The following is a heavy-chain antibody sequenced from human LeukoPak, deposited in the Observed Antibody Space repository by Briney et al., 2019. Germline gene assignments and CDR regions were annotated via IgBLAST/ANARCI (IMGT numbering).Heavy chain of an antibody. CDR3: ARDSDDRSWNGLFDY. J-gene: IGHJ4*02. D-gene: IGHD6-13*01. Sequence: GGSLRLSCAASGFSYDIHWMSWVRQAPGKGLEWVANIKQDGSDKYYVDSVKGRFTISRDNAKNSLYLQMNSLRAEDTAVYYCARDSDDRSWNGLFDYWGQGTLVTVSS. CDR2: IKQDGSDK. V-gene: IGHV3-7*01. CDR1: GFSYDIHW.